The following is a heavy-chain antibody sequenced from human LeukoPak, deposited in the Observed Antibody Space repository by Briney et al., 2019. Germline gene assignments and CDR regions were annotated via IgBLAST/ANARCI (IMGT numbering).Heavy chain of an antibody. CDR1: GFTFSSYA. CDR2: ISGGGGST. Sequence: GGSLRLSCAASGFTFSSYAMSWVRQAPGKGLEWVSAISGGGGSTYYADSVKGRFTISRDNSKNTLYLQMNSLRAEDTAVYYCAKDFNFWSGYYSKTFDYWGQGTLVTVSS. J-gene: IGHJ4*02. CDR3: AKDFNFWSGYYSKTFDY. V-gene: IGHV3-23*01. D-gene: IGHD3-3*01.